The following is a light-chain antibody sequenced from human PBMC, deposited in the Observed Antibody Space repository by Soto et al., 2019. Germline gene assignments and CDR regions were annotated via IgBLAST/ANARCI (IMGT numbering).Light chain of an antibody. CDR3: SSYTSSRAPYV. CDR2: EVS. V-gene: IGLV2-14*01. Sequence: QSALTQHASVSGSPGQSITISCTGTSSDVGGYHYVSWYQQHPGKAPKLMIYEVSNRPSGVSNRFAGSKSGNTASLTISGLQAEDEADYYCSSYTSSRAPYVFVTGTKVTVL. CDR1: SSDVGGYHY. J-gene: IGLJ1*01.